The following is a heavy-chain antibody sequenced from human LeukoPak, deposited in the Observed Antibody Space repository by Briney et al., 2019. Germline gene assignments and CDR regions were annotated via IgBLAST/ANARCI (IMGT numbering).Heavy chain of an antibody. V-gene: IGHV3-20*01. CDR1: GFTFDDYG. CDR2: INWNGGST. CDR3: ARGADGSYPYYFDY. J-gene: IGHJ4*02. D-gene: IGHD1-26*01. Sequence: PGGSLRLSCAASGFTFDDYGMSWVRHAPGKGLEWVSGINWNGGSTGYADSVKGRFTISRDNAKNSLYLQMNSLRAEDTALYHCARGADGSYPYYFDYWGQGTLVTVSS.